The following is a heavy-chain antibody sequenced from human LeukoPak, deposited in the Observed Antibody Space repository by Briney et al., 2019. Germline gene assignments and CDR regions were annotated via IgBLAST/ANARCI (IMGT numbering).Heavy chain of an antibody. Sequence: GGSLRLSCAASGFTVSSNYMSWVRQAPGEGPEWVSLISSSSPFIRYADSVKGRFTISRDNAKNSLYLQMNSLRAEDTAVYYCARDHSGSYYVFDSWGQGTLVTVSS. CDR3: ARDHSGSYYVFDS. CDR2: ISSSSPFI. CDR1: GFTVSSNY. J-gene: IGHJ4*02. D-gene: IGHD1-26*01. V-gene: IGHV3-21*01.